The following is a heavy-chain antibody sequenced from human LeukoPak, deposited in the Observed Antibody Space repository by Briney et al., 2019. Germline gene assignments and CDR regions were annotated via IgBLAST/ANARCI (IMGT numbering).Heavy chain of an antibody. Sequence: ASVKVSCKVSGYTLTELSMHWVRQAPGKGLEWMGGFDPEDGETIYAQKFQGRVTMTEDTSTDTAYMELSSLRSEDTAVYYCAREGNYYGSGSYLPDYWGQGTLVTVSS. CDR3: AREGNYYGSGSYLPDY. CDR1: GYTLTELS. CDR2: FDPEDGET. D-gene: IGHD3-10*01. V-gene: IGHV1-24*01. J-gene: IGHJ4*02.